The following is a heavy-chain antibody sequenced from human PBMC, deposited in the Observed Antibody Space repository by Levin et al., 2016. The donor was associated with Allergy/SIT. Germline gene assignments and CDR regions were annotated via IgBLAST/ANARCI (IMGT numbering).Heavy chain of an antibody. Sequence: GESLKISCAASGFTFNPFPMAWVRQAPGKGLEWVSSVYGDGYTYYTDSVRGRFTISRDNSKSMSYLQMASLRAEDTAIYYCAKYREPSTGRFPRSLDYWGHGTLVTVSS. CDR1: GFTFNPFP. CDR2: VYGDGYT. V-gene: IGHV3-23*01. D-gene: IGHD1-1*01. CDR3: AKYREPSTGRFPRSLDY. J-gene: IGHJ4*01.